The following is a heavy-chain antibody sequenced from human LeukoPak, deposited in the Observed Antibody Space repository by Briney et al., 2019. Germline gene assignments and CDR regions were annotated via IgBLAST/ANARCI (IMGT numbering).Heavy chain of an antibody. CDR3: ARAFYGDYAGGAFDI. CDR1: GGSISSGGYS. Sequence: SQTLSLTCAVSGGSISSGGYSWSWIRQPPGKGLEWIGYIYHSGSTYYNPSLKSRVTISVDRSKNQFSLKLSSVTAADTAVYYCARAFYGDYAGGAFDIWGQGTMVTVSS. V-gene: IGHV4-30-2*01. J-gene: IGHJ3*02. D-gene: IGHD4-17*01. CDR2: IYHSGST.